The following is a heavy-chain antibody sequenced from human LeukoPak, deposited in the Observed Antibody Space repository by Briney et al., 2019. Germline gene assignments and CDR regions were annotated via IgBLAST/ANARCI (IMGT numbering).Heavy chain of an antibody. V-gene: IGHV3-21*01. D-gene: IGHD1-26*01. CDR1: GFTFSSYS. J-gene: IGHJ4*02. CDR2: ISSSSSYI. Sequence: PGGSLRLSCAASGFTFSSYSMNWVRQAPGKGLEWVSSISSSSSYIYHADSVKGRFTISRDNAKNSLYLQMNSLRAEDTAVYYYARDGLEWEPFDYWGQGTLVTVSS. CDR3: ARDGLEWEPFDY.